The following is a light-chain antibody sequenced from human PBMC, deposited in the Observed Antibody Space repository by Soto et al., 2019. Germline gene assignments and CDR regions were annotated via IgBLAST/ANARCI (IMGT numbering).Light chain of an antibody. J-gene: IGKJ1*01. CDR3: QQYHNYPRT. Sequence: DIQMTQSPSSVSASVGDRVTITCRASQGISSWLAWYQQKPGKAPKLLIYDASSLESGVPSRFSGSGSGTEFTLTISNLQPDDFATYFCQQYHNYPRTFGQGTKVDIK. V-gene: IGKV1-5*01. CDR1: QGISSW. CDR2: DAS.